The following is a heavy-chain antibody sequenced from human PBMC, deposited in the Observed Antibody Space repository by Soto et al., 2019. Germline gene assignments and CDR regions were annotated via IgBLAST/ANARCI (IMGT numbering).Heavy chain of an antibody. J-gene: IGHJ4*02. CDR2: IYYSGST. CDR1: GGSISSGGYY. CDR3: ARVEKGSGSYQYYYYFDY. D-gene: IGHD3-10*01. Sequence: SETLSLTCAVSGGSISSGGYYWSWIRQHPGKGLEWIGYIYYSGSTYYNPSLKSRVTISVDTSKNQFSLKLSSVTAADTAVYYCARVEKGSGSYQYYYYFDYWGQGTLVTVPQ. V-gene: IGHV4-31*11.